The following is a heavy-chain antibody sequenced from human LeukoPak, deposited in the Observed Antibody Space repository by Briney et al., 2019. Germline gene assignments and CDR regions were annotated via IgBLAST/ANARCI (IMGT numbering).Heavy chain of an antibody. CDR3: ARIRCGRGQARCYNH. V-gene: IGHV4-34*01. J-gene: IGHJ5*02. CDR2: VSPGGYT. CDR1: GVSVSDYY. Sequence: SETLSLTCAVSGVSVSDYYWSWIRQSPEKGLEWIGEVSPGGYTTYNPSLRSRVIISEDTSENQLSLNVTSETAADTALYYCARIRCGRGQARCYNHWAQGSLVTVSS. D-gene: IGHD2-21*01.